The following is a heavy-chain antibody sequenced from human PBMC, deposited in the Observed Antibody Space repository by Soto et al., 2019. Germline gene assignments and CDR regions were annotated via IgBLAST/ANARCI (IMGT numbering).Heavy chain of an antibody. Sequence: EVQLVQSGGGLAQPGKSLRLSCAASGFTFRKFWMHWVRQVPGKGPVWVSYISSDGTTTDYADSVKGRFTISRDNAKDTLYLQMDSLRAEDTAVYYCAIQDCTNDVCLEAAVTVGGALESWAHGTLVTVSS. CDR2: ISSDGTTT. D-gene: IGHD2-8*01. CDR1: GFTFRKFW. V-gene: IGHV3-74*01. CDR3: AIQDCTNDVCLEAAVTVGGALES. J-gene: IGHJ1*01.